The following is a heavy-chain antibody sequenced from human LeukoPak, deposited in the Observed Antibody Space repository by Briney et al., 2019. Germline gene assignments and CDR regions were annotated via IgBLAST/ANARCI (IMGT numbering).Heavy chain of an antibody. D-gene: IGHD1-26*01. J-gene: IGHJ4*02. Sequence: ASVKVSCKASGYTFTSYGISWVRQAPGQGLEWMGWISADNGNTNYAQKLQGRVTMTTDTSTSTAYMELRSLRYDDTAVYYCARDRYGVRSGSCDYWGQGTLVIVSS. CDR2: ISADNGNT. CDR1: GYTFTSYG. CDR3: ARDRYGVRSGSCDY. V-gene: IGHV1-18*01.